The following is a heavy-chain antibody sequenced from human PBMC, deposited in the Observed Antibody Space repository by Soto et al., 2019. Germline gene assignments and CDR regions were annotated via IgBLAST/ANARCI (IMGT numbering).Heavy chain of an antibody. D-gene: IGHD3-10*01. CDR1: GFTFSNAW. V-gene: IGHV3-15*01. CDR3: TTWSVWFGERGILSFDY. CDR2: IKSKTDGGTT. J-gene: IGHJ4*02. Sequence: PGGSLRLSCAASGFTFSNAWMSWVRQAPGKGLEWVGRIKSKTDGGTTDYAAPVKGRFTISRDDSKNTLYLQMNSLKTEDTAVYYCTTWSVWFGERGILSFDYWGQGTLVTVSS.